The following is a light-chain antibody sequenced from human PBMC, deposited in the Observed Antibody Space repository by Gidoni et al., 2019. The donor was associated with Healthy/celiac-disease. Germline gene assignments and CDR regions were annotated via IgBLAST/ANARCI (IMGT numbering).Light chain of an antibody. CDR1: QSLLPSNGYNY. CDR2: LGS. Sequence: DIVMTQSPLPRPVTPEEPASIPGRSSQSLLPSNGYNYLDWYLQKPGQSPQLLIYLGSKRASGLPDMFSGSGSGTYFTLKISRVEADDVGFYYCMQALQTPRSFGQGTKLEIK. J-gene: IGKJ2*03. V-gene: IGKV2-28*01. CDR3: MQALQTPRS.